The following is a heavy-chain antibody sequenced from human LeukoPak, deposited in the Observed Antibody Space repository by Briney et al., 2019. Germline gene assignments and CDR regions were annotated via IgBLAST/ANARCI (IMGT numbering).Heavy chain of an antibody. CDR2: MNPNSGNT. CDR3: ARAKLRALGDAFDI. CDR1: GYTFTSYD. V-gene: IGHV1-8*01. D-gene: IGHD1-7*01. J-gene: IGHJ3*02. Sequence: ASVKVSCKASGYTFTSYDINWVRQATGQGLEWMGWMNPNSGNTGYAQKFQGRVTMTRNTSISTAYMELSSLRSEDTAVYYCARAKLRALGDAFDIWGQGTMVTVSS.